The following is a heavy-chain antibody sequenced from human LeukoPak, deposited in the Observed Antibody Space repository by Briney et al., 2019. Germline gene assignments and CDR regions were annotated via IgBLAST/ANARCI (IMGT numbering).Heavy chain of an antibody. D-gene: IGHD6-13*01. Sequence: QPGGSLRLSCSASGFTFSSYAMRWVRQAPGKGLEYVSAISSNGGSTYYADSVKGRFTMSRDNSKNTLYLQMSSLRAEDTAVYYCVKGSLAAAGAFNYWGQGTLVTVSS. CDR1: GFTFSSYA. CDR3: VKGSLAAAGAFNY. CDR2: ISSNGGST. J-gene: IGHJ4*02. V-gene: IGHV3-64D*06.